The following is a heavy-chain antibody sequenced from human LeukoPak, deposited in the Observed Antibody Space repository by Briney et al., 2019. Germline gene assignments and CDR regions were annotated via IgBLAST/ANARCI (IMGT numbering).Heavy chain of an antibody. CDR2: INPNSGGT. CDR1: GYTFTGYY. J-gene: IGHJ4*02. V-gene: IGHV1-2*02. CDR3: ARVDIVVVPAAGHYFDY. Sequence: ASVKVSCKASGYTFTGYYMHWVRQAPGQGLEWMGWINPNSGGTNYAQKVQGRVTMTRDTSISTAYMELSRLRSDDTAVYYCARVDIVVVPAAGHYFDYWGQGTLVTVSS. D-gene: IGHD2-2*03.